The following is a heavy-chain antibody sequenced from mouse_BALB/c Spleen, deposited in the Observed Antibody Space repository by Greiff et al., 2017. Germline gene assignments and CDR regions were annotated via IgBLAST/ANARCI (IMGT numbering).Heavy chain of an antibody. J-gene: IGHJ2*01. Sequence: QVQLKQPGAELVKPGASVKLSCKASGYTFTSYWMHWVKQRPGQGLEWIGEINPSNGRTNYNEKFKSKATLTVDKSSSTAYMQLSSLTSEDSAVYYCARYKLGGYFDYWGQGTTLTVSS. D-gene: IGHD1-3*01. CDR1: GYTFTSYW. V-gene: IGHV1S81*02. CDR3: ARYKLGGYFDY. CDR2: INPSNGRT.